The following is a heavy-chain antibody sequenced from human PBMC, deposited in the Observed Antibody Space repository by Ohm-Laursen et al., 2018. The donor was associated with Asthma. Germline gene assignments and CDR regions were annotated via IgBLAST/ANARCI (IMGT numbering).Heavy chain of an antibody. J-gene: IGHJ4*02. CDR3: ARDSSSSLKYFDY. CDR1: GFTFSSYG. D-gene: IGHD6-13*01. CDR2: IWYDGSNK. Sequence: SLRLSCTASGFTFSSYGMHWVRQAPGKGLEWVAVIWYDGSNKYYADSVKGRFTISRDNSKNTLYLQMNSLRAEDTAVYYCARDSSSSLKYFDYWGQGTLVTVSS. V-gene: IGHV3-33*01.